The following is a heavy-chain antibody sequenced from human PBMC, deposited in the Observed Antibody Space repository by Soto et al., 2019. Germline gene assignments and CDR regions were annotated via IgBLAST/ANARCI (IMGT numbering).Heavy chain of an antibody. CDR2: IYTSGST. V-gene: IGHV4-4*07. CDR3: ARDLSKIFRVVRGFDP. CDR1: GGSISTYY. Sequence: SLTCNVAGGSISTYYWSWLRQPAGKGLEWIGRIYTSGSTNYNPSLKSRVTMSVDTSKNQFSLKLSSVTAADTAVYYCARDLSKIFRVVRGFDPWGQGTLVTVSS. J-gene: IGHJ5*02. D-gene: IGHD3-3*01.